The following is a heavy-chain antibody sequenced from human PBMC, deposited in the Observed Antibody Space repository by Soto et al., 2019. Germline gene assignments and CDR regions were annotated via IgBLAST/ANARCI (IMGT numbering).Heavy chain of an antibody. D-gene: IGHD6-19*01. J-gene: IGHJ4*02. CDR2: IYYSGST. V-gene: IGHV4-39*07. Sequence: SETLSLTCTVSGGSISSSSYYWGWIRQPPGKGLEWIGYIYYSGSTYYNPSLKSRVTISVDTSKNQFSLKLSSVTAADTAVYFCARGPPRLGFDYWGQGTLVTVSS. CDR1: GGSISSSSYY. CDR3: ARGPPRLGFDY.